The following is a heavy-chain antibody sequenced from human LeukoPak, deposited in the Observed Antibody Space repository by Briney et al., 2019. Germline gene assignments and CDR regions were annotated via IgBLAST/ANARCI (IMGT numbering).Heavy chain of an antibody. Sequence: ASVKVSCKASGYTFTSCDINWVREATGQGLEWMGWINPNSGNTGYAQKFQGRVTMTRNTSISTAYMELSSLRSEDTAVYYCAREYGSGCSCYPGVFDYWREGTLVTDSS. CDR2: INPNSGNT. J-gene: IGHJ4*02. CDR1: GYTFTSCD. CDR3: AREYGSGCSCYPGVFDY. V-gene: IGHV1-8*01. D-gene: IGHD2-15*01.